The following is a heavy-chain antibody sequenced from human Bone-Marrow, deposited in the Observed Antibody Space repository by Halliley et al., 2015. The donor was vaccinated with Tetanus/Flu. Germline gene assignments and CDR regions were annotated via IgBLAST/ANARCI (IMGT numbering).Heavy chain of an antibody. J-gene: IGHJ4*02. V-gene: IGHV3-48*03. CDR2: ISSSGSTI. D-gene: IGHD5-12*01. Sequence: EWVSYISSSGSTIYYADSVKDRFTISRDNAENSLFLQMNSLRGEDTAIYYCARDRPYSGYIDYWGQGILVTVSS. CDR3: ARDRPYSGYIDY.